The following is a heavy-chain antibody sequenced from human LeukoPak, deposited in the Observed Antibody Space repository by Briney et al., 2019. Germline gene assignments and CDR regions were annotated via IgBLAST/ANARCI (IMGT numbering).Heavy chain of an antibody. CDR3: ARRLTGYSSGWSVYFDY. CDR2: INPNSGGT. V-gene: IGHV1-2*02. J-gene: IGHJ4*02. CDR1: GYTFTSYY. D-gene: IGHD6-19*01. Sequence: GASVKVSCKASGYTFTSYYMHWVRQAPGQGLEWMGWINPNSGGTNYAQKFQGRVTMTRDTSISTAYMELSRLRSDDTAVYYCARRLTGYSSGWSVYFDYWGQGTLVTVSS.